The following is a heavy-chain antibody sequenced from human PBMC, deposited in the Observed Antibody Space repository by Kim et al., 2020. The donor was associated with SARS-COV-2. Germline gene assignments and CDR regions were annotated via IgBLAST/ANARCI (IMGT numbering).Heavy chain of an antibody. CDR2: IIPIFGTA. CDR1: GGTFSSYA. Sequence: SVKVSCKASGGTFSSYAISWVRQAPGQGLEWMGGIIPIFGTANYAQKFQGRVTITADESTSTAYMELSSLRSEDTAVYYCRVQTYYYDSSGYSFDYWGQGTLVTVSS. D-gene: IGHD3-22*01. CDR3: RVQTYYYDSSGYSFDY. V-gene: IGHV1-69*13. J-gene: IGHJ4*02.